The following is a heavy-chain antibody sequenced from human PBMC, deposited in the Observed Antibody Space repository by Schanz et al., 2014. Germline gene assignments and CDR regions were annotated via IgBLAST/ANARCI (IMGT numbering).Heavy chain of an antibody. CDR1: GFSLNTYG. Sequence: QAQLMESGGGVVQPGTSLILSCSVSGFSLNTYGIHWFRQPAGKGLEWVAVISYDGSNKYYADSVKGRFTISRDNAKNSLYLQMNSLRAEDTAVYYCAREEGWGIAAAGTKHYYYGMDVWGQGTTVTVSS. D-gene: IGHD6-13*01. J-gene: IGHJ6*02. V-gene: IGHV3-30*19. CDR3: AREEGWGIAAAGTKHYYYGMDV. CDR2: ISYDGSNK.